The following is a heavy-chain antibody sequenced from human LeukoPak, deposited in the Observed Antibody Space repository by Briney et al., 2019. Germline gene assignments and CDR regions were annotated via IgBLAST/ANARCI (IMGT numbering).Heavy chain of an antibody. D-gene: IGHD2-2*01. J-gene: IGHJ4*02. Sequence: SETLSLTCTVSGGSISSYYWSWIRQPPGKGLEWIGYIYYSGSTNYNPSLKSRVTISVDTSKNQFSLKLSSVTAADTAVYYCARHGVPNFDFDYWGQGTLVTVSS. CDR3: ARHGVPNFDFDY. CDR2: IYYSGST. V-gene: IGHV4-59*08. CDR1: GGSISSYY.